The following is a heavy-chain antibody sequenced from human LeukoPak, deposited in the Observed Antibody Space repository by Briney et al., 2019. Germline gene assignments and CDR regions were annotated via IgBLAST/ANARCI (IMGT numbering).Heavy chain of an antibody. V-gene: IGHV3-74*01. J-gene: IGHJ4*02. CDR3: AREFSHYTSSWFFDY. Sequence: GGSLRLSCAASGFTFSSYWMHWVRQAPGKGLVWVSRINSDGSSTSYADSVKGRFTISRDNSKNTLYLQMNGLRAEDTAVYFCAREFSHYTSSWFFDYWGQGTLLTVSS. D-gene: IGHD6-13*01. CDR1: GFTFSSYW. CDR2: INSDGSST.